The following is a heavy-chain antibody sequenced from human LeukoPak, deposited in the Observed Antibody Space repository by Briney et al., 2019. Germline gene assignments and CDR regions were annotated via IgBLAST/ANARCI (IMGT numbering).Heavy chain of an antibody. CDR1: GFTFSSYA. J-gene: IGHJ4*02. V-gene: IGHV3-23*01. CDR3: GSWQGGGYFDY. Sequence: GGSLRLSCAAYGFTFSSYAMSWVRQAPGKGLEWVSAISGSGGSTYYADSVKGRFTISRDNSKNTLYLQMNSLRAEDTAVYYCGSWQGGGYFDYWGQGTLVTVSS. D-gene: IGHD3-16*01. CDR2: ISGSGGST.